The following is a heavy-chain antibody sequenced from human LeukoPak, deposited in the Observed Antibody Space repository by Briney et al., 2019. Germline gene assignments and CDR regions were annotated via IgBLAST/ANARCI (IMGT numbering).Heavy chain of an antibody. D-gene: IGHD5-12*01. J-gene: IGHJ4*02. CDR2: IRSKAYGGTT. CDR3: SRAGYELDFDY. CDR1: GFTFGDYA. V-gene: IGHV3-49*04. Sequence: GGSLRLSCTASGFTFGDYAMSWVRQAPGKGLEWVGFIRSKAYGGTTEYAASVKGRFTISRDDSKSIAYLQMNSLKTEDTAVYYCSRAGYELDFDYWGQETMVTVSS.